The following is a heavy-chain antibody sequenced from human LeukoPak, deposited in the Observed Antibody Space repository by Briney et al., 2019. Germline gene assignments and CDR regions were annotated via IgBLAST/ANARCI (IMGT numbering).Heavy chain of an antibody. V-gene: IGHV1-24*01. D-gene: IGHD4-17*01. J-gene: IGHJ5*02. Sequence: ASVKVSCKVSGYTLTELSMHWVRQAPGKGLEWMGGFDPEDGGTIYAQKFQGRVTMTEDTSTDTAYMELSSLRSEDTAVYYCATVGTDYGDYVPSGWFDPWGQGTLVTVSS. CDR1: GYTLTELS. CDR2: FDPEDGGT. CDR3: ATVGTDYGDYVPSGWFDP.